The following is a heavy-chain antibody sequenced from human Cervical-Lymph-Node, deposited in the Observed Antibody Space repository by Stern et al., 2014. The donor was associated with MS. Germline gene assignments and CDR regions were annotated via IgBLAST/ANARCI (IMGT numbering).Heavy chain of an antibody. CDR2: IYHSGST. Sequence: VQLVESGPGLVKPSGTLSLTCAVSGGSISSSNWWSWVRQPPGKGLEWIGEIYHSGSTNYNPSLKSPVTISVDTSKHQFSLKLGSGTAADTAVYYCASHGAVAAYRGLDYWGQGTLVTVSS. CDR3: ASHGAVAAYRGLDY. D-gene: IGHD6-19*01. CDR1: GGSISSSNW. V-gene: IGHV4-4*02. J-gene: IGHJ4*02.